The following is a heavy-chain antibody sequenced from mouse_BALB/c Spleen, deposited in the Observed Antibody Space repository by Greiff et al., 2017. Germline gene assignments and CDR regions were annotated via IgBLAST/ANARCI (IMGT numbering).Heavy chain of an antibody. CDR1: GYTFTSYW. CDR2: INPSNGRT. D-gene: IGHD2-4*01. Sequence: VQLQQPGAELVKPGASVKLSCKASGYTFTSYWMHWVKQRPGQGLEWIGEINPSNGRTNYNEKFKSKATLTVDKSSSTAYMQLSSLTSEDSAVYYCARLIYYDYDGDFDYWGQGTTLTVSS. J-gene: IGHJ2*01. V-gene: IGHV1S81*02. CDR3: ARLIYYDYDGDFDY.